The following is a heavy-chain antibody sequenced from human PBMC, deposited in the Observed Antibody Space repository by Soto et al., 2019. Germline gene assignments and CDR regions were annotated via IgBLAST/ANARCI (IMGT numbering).Heavy chain of an antibody. CDR1: GYTFTSYG. Sequence: QVQLVQSGAEVKKPGASVKVSCKASGYTFTSYGISWVRQAPGQGLEWMGWISAYNGNTNYAQKLQGRVTMTTDTSTSTAYMELRSLSSDDTAVYYCARVVTFYYDSVDAFDIWGQGTMVTVSS. CDR3: ARVVTFYYDSVDAFDI. J-gene: IGHJ3*02. CDR2: ISAYNGNT. D-gene: IGHD3-22*01. V-gene: IGHV1-18*01.